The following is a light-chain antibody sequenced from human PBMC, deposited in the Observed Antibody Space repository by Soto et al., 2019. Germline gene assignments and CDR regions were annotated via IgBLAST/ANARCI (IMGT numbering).Light chain of an antibody. CDR2: DVS. J-gene: IGLJ1*01. V-gene: IGLV2-11*01. Sequence: QSVLTQPRSVSGSPGQSVTISCTGTSSDVGGYNYVSWYQQHPGKAPKLMIYDVSKRPSGVPDRCSGSKSVNTTSLTISGLQAEDEADYDCCSYAGSDTFNVFATGTKVTV. CDR1: SSDVGGYNY. CDR3: CSYAGSDTFNV.